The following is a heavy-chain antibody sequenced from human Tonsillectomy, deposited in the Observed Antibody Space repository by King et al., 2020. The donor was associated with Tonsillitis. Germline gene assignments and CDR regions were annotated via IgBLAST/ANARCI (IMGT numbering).Heavy chain of an antibody. CDR3: TRVQRSFWNDYYYYYGLDV. CDR2: IRSKAYGGTT. D-gene: IGHD3-3*01. J-gene: IGHJ6*02. CDR1: GFTFGDYA. Sequence: QLVQSGGGLVQPGRSPRLSCTASGFTFGDYAMSWFRQAPGKGLEWVGFIRSKAYGGTTEYAASVKGRFTISRDDSKTIAYLQMNSLKTEDTAVYYCTRVQRSFWNDYYYYYGLDVWGQGTTVTVSS. V-gene: IGHV3-49*03.